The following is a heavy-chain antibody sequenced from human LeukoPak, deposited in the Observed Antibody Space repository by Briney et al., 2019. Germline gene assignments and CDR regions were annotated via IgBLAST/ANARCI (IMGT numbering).Heavy chain of an antibody. J-gene: IGHJ4*02. CDR3: ARAHNWKYGTFDY. D-gene: IGHD1-7*01. CDR1: GFTFSSYS. CDR2: ISSSSSYI. V-gene: IGHV3-21*01. Sequence: WGSLRLSCAASGFTFSSYSMNWVRQAPGKGLEWVSSISSSSSYIYYADSVKGRFTISRDNAKNSLYLQMNSLRAEDTAVYYCARAHNWKYGTFDYWGQGTLVTVSS.